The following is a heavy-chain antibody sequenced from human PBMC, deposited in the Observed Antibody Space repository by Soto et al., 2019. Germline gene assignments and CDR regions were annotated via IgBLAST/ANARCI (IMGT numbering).Heavy chain of an antibody. CDR3: ARGPRTKDWFDP. Sequence: SGTLSLTCTASGGSISSHYWRWIRQPAGEGLEWIGRIYTSGSINYNPSRRSRGTVSVDTARNQFTLRLSSVTAADTAVHYCARGPRTKDWFDPCGQGTLGTVS. D-gene: IGHD1-1*01. CDR2: IYTSGSI. J-gene: IGHJ5*02. CDR1: GGSISSHY. V-gene: IGHV4-4*07.